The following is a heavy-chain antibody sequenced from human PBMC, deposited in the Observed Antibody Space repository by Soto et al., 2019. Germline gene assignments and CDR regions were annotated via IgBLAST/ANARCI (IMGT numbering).Heavy chain of an antibody. Sequence: SVKVSCKASGGTFSSYAISWVRQAPGQGLEWMGGIIPIFGTANYAQKFQGRVTITADESTSTAYMELSSLRSEDTAVYYCASGTGKYYDFWSGYPNKDYYYYGMDVWGQGTTVTVSS. CDR1: GGTFSSYA. J-gene: IGHJ6*02. D-gene: IGHD3-3*01. CDR2: IIPIFGTA. V-gene: IGHV1-69*13. CDR3: ASGTGKYYDFWSGYPNKDYYYYGMDV.